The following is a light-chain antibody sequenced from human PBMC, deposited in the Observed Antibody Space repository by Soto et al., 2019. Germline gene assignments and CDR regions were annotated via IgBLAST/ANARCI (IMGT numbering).Light chain of an antibody. J-gene: IGKJ1*01. CDR3: QQDNNWPPET. V-gene: IGKV3-15*01. CDR2: GAS. CDR1: QSVSSN. Sequence: EIVMTQSPATLSVSPGERATLSCRASQSVSSNLAWYQQKPGQAPRLLIYGASTRATGIPARFSGSGSGTEFTLTISSLQSEDFAVYYCQQDNNWPPETFCQGTKVEIK.